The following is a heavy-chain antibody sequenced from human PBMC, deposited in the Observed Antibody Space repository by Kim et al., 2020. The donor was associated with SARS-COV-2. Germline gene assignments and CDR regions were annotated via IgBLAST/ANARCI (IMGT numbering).Heavy chain of an antibody. J-gene: IGHJ4*02. CDR3: ARDDYDSSGYGFDY. CDR2: ISSSGSTI. D-gene: IGHD3-22*01. CDR1: GFTFSSYE. Sequence: GGSLRLSCAASGFTFSSYEMNWVRQAPGKGLEWVSYISSSGSTIYYADSVKGRFTISRDNAKNSLYLQMNSLRAEDTAVYYCARDDYDSSGYGFDYWGQGTLITDSS. V-gene: IGHV3-48*03.